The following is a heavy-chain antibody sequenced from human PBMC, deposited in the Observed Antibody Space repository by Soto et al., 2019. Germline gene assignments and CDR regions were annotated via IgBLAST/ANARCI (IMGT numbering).Heavy chain of an antibody. CDR3: GDRLGCRGSFAY. CDR2: IYWNDDK. CDR1: GFPLTTSGVG. Sequence: QITLKESGPTLVKPTQTLTLTCTFSGFPLTTSGVGVGWIRQPPGKAPEWLALIYWNDDKRYSPSLRSRLTITKVTSKTQVVLTMSDMDPVETATYFCGDRLGCRGSFAYWGKGSLVTVSS. V-gene: IGHV2-5*01. J-gene: IGHJ4*02. D-gene: IGHD2-15*01.